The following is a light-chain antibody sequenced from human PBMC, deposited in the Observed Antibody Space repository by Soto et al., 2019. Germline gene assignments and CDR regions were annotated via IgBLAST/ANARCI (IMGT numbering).Light chain of an antibody. CDR2: GNS. V-gene: IGLV1-40*01. Sequence: QSALTQPPSVSGAPGQRVTISCTGSSSNIGAGYDVHWYQQLPGTAPKLPIYGNSNRPSGVPDRFSGSKSGTSASLAITGLQAEDEADYYCQSYDSSLKVFGTGTKVTVL. J-gene: IGLJ1*01. CDR1: SSNIGAGYD. CDR3: QSYDSSLKV.